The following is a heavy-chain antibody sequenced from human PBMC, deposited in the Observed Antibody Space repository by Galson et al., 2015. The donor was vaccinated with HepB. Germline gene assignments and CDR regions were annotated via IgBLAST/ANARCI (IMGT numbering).Heavy chain of an antibody. J-gene: IGHJ6*02. CDR1: GYTFIDYG. CDR3: TRSVVPAAMGLGYYYYDLDV. D-gene: IGHD2-2*01. Sequence: SVKVSCKASGYTFIDYGISWVRQAPGQGLEWMGWISAYNGNTKYAQKLQGRVTMTTDTSTSTAYMEPRSLRSDDTAVYYCTRSVVPAAMGLGYYYYDLDVWGQGTTVTVSS. V-gene: IGHV1-18*01. CDR2: ISAYNGNT.